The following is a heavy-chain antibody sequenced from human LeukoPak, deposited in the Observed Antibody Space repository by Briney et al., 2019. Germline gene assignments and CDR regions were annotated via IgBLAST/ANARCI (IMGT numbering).Heavy chain of an antibody. CDR3: AREGIAATGTGWFDP. J-gene: IGHJ5*02. V-gene: IGHV3-30-3*01. CDR2: ISEDGSNK. D-gene: IGHD6-13*01. CDR1: GFTFSSYV. Sequence: PGRSLRLSCAGTGFTFSSYVIHWVRQAPGKGLEWVVVISEDGSNKYYSDSVKGRFTISRDNSKNTLYLQMNSLRTEDTAMYYCAREGIAATGTGWFDPWGRGTLVTVSS.